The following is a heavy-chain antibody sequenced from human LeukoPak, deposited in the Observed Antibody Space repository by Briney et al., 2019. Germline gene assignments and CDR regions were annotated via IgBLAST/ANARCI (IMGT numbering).Heavy chain of an antibody. CDR3: ASGGPYSSGWYSY. Sequence: GGSLRLSCAASGFTFSSYSMNWVRQAPGKGLEWVSYISSSSSTIYYADSVKGRFTISRDNAKNSLYLQMNSLRVEDTAAYYCASGGPYSSGWYSYWGQGTLVTVSS. J-gene: IGHJ4*02. CDR2: ISSSSSTI. CDR1: GFTFSSYS. V-gene: IGHV3-48*01. D-gene: IGHD6-19*01.